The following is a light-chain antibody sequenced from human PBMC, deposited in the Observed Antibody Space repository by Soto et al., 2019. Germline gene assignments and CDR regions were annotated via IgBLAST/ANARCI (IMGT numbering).Light chain of an antibody. CDR3: QKYGRSPGWT. CDR2: AAS. Sequence: DIQMTQSPSSLSASVGDRVTITCRASQSISGYLSWYYQRPGKAPKLLISAASTLQSGVPSRFSGSGSGTDFTLTISSLQPEDSATYYCQKYGRSPGWTFGRGTKVEV. J-gene: IGKJ1*01. CDR1: QSISGY. V-gene: IGKV1-39*01.